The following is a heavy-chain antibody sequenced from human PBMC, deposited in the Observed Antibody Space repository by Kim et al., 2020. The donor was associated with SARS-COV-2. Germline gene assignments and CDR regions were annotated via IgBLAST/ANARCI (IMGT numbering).Heavy chain of an antibody. V-gene: IGHV3-9*01. D-gene: IGHD6-6*01. J-gene: IGHJ6*02. Sequence: SVKGRFTISRDNAKNSLYLQMNSLRAEDTALYYCAKDRGIAANYYYGMDVWGQGTTVTVSS. CDR3: AKDRGIAANYYYGMDV.